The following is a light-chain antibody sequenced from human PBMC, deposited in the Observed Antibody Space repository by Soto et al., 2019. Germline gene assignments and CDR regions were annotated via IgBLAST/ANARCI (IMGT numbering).Light chain of an antibody. V-gene: IGLV2-11*01. CDR3: CSYAGSYTVM. J-gene: IGLJ3*02. CDR2: DVN. Sequence: QSALTQPRSVSGSLGQSVTISCTGTSGDVGGYNYVSWYQQHPGKVPRLMIYDVNRRLSGVPDRFSASKSGNTASLTISGLQAEDEADYYCCSYAGSYTVMFGGGTKVTVL. CDR1: SGDVGGYNY.